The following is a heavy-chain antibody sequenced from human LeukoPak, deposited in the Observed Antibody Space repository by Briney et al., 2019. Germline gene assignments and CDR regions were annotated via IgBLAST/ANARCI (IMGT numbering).Heavy chain of an antibody. Sequence: SQTLSLTCGISGDSVSSNSVTWNWIRQSPSRGLEWLGRTYYRSTWYNDYAVSVRGRITVNPDTSKNQFSLHLNSVTPEDTAVYYCARRLTQYDCFDLWGQGILVTVSS. J-gene: IGHJ5*02. CDR2: TYYRSTWYN. CDR1: GDSVSSNSVT. CDR3: ARRLTQYDCFDL. V-gene: IGHV6-1*01. D-gene: IGHD2-2*01.